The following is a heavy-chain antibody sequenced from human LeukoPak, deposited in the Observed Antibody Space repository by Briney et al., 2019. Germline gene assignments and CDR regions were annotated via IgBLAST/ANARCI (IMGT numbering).Heavy chain of an antibody. CDR1: GYSFTSYW. D-gene: IGHD3-22*01. V-gene: IGHV5-51*01. CDR2: IYPGDSDT. CDR3: ARASHSSGYYPYYFDY. J-gene: IGHJ4*02. Sequence: GESLKISCKGSGYSFTSYWIGWVRQMPGKGLEWMGIIYPGDSDTRYSPSFQGQVTISADKSISTAYLQWSSLKASDTAMYYCARASHSSGYYPYYFDYWGQGTLVTVSS.